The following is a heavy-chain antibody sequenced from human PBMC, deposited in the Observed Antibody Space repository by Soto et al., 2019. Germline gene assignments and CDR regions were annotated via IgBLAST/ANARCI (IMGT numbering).Heavy chain of an antibody. CDR1: GYNFNGYY. CDR2: INPNSGGT. V-gene: IGHV1-2*02. D-gene: IGHD4-17*01. J-gene: IGHJ4*02. Sequence: GASVKVSCKASGYNFNGYYMHWVRQAPGQGLEWMGWINPNSGGTNYAQKFQGRVTMTGDTSISTAYMELSRLTSDDTAVYYCARAHGDYGNDCWGQGTLVTVPQ. CDR3: ARAHGDYGNDC.